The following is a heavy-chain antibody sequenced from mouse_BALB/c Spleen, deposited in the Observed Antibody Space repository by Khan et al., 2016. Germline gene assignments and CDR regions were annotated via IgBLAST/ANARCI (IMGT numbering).Heavy chain of an antibody. CDR3: TRSPTATRYFDV. V-gene: IGHV3-2*02. J-gene: IGHJ1*01. CDR2: IRYSGST. Sequence: EVQLQESGPGLVKPSQSLSLTCTVTGYSITSDYAWNWIRQFPGNKLEWRGYIRYSGSTTYNPYLKSRISITLDTSTNQFFMHLYSVTTEDTATYYCTRSPTATRYFDVWGAGTTVTVSS. CDR1: GYSITSDYA. D-gene: IGHD1-2*01.